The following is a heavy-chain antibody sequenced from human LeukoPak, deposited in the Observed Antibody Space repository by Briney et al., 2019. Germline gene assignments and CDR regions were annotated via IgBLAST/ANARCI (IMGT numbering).Heavy chain of an antibody. CDR3: ARVDMAPGAFDI. CDR1: GGTFSSYA. D-gene: IGHD2-15*01. J-gene: IGHJ3*02. V-gene: IGHV1-69*13. CDR2: IIPIFGTA. Sequence: GASVKVSCKASGGTFSSYAISWVRQAPGQGLEWMGGIIPIFGTANYAQKFQGRVTITADESTSTAYMELSSLRSEDTAVYYCARVDMAPGAFDIWGQGTMVTVSS.